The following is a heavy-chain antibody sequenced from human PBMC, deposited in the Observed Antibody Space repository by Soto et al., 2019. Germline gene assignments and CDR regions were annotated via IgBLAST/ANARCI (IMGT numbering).Heavy chain of an antibody. CDR3: ARPGSGGGFDY. J-gene: IGHJ4*02. V-gene: IGHV3-53*01. D-gene: IGHD3-3*01. CDR1: GFNVSRNY. CDR2: IYSGGTT. Sequence: GGSLRLSCAASGFNVSRNYMTWVRQAPGKGPEWVSVIYSGGTTYYADSVKGRFTISRDNSENTLFLQMDYLRVEDTAVYYCARPGSGGGFDYWGLGTLVTVSS.